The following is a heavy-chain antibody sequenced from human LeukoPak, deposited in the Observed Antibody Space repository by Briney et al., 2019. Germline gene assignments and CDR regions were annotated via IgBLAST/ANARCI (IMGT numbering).Heavy chain of an antibody. V-gene: IGHV3-23*01. CDR2: ISGSGGST. J-gene: IGHJ4*02. CDR3: AKESRRAMVTSWFDY. D-gene: IGHD5-18*01. CDR1: GFTFSSYA. Sequence: GGSLRLSCAASGFTFSSYAMSWVRQAPGKGLEWVSAISGSGGSTYYADSVKSRFTISRDNSKDTLYLQMNSLRAEDTAVYYCAKESRRAMVTSWFDYWGQGTLVTVSS.